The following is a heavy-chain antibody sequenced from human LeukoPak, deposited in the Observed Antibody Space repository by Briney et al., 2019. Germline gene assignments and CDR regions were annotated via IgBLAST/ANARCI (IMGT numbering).Heavy chain of an antibody. J-gene: IGHJ6*01. V-gene: IGHV3-23*01. CDR2: IRGSGDNT. Sequence: GGSLRLSCAASGFTFSGFAMSWVRRTPGKGLEWVSGIRGSGDNTLYAGSVKGRFTISRDNSKSILYLEMNSLRAEDTAIYYCAKMKGHPLPKYYMDVWGQGTTVTVSS. CDR1: GFTFSGFA. D-gene: IGHD1-26*01. CDR3: AKMKGHPLPKYYMDV.